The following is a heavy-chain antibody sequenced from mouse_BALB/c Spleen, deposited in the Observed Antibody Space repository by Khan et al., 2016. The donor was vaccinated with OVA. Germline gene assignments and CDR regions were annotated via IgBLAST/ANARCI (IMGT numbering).Heavy chain of an antibody. D-gene: IGHD1-2*01. CDR3: ARMNYFGYTFAY. Sequence: QVQLKESGAELARPGASVKLSCKASGYTFTDYYINWVKQRTGQGLEWIGEISPGSGDTYYNEKFKGKATLTADKSSSTVYMQLSSLTAEASAVYFCARMNYFGYTFAYWGQGTLVTVSA. V-gene: IGHV1-77*01. CDR2: ISPGSGDT. CDR1: GYTFTDYY. J-gene: IGHJ3*01.